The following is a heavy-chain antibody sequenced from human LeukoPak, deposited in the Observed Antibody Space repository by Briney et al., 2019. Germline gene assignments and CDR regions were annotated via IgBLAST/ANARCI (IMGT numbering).Heavy chain of an antibody. CDR2: ISSSSSTI. CDR3: AGNPPYYYYMDV. J-gene: IGHJ6*03. CDR1: GFTFSSYS. D-gene: IGHD1-14*01. V-gene: IGHV3-48*04. Sequence: TGGSLRLSCAASGFTFSSYSMNWVRQAPGKGLEWVSYISSSSSTIYYADSVKGLFTISRDNAKNSLYLQMNSLRAEDTAVYYCAGNPPYYYYMDVWGKGTTVTVSS.